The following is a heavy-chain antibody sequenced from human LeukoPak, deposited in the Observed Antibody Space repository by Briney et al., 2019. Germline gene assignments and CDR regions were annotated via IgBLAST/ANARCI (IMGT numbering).Heavy chain of an antibody. Sequence: GGSLRLSCAASGFSFSSYAMSWVRQAPGKGLEWVSHVSHSGGTTYYADSVKGRFTISRDNSKNTLSLQMNSLRAEDTAVYYCAREYYYGSGSLYWGQGTLVTVSS. V-gene: IGHV3-23*01. CDR2: VSHSGGTT. CDR3: AREYYYGSGSLY. D-gene: IGHD3-10*01. CDR1: GFSFSSYA. J-gene: IGHJ4*02.